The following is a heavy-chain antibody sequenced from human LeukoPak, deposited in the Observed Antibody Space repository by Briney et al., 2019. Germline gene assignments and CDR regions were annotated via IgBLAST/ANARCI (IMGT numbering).Heavy chain of an antibody. D-gene: IGHD4-17*01. J-gene: IGHJ6*03. Sequence: ASVKVSCKASGYTFTGYYMHWVRQAPGQGLEWMGWINPNSGGTNYAQKSQGRVTMTRDTSISTAYMELSRLRSDDTAVYYCAREHLSTVTTYLYYYYYMDVWGKGTTVTVSS. CDR1: GYTFTGYY. CDR3: AREHLSTVTTYLYYYYYMDV. V-gene: IGHV1-2*02. CDR2: INPNSGGT.